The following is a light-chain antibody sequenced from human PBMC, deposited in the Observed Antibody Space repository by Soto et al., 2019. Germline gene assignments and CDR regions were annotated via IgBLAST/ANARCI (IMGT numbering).Light chain of an antibody. J-gene: IGKJ5*01. CDR2: DAS. CDR1: QSVSSY. V-gene: IGKV3-11*01. Sequence: EIVMTQSPATLSVSPGERATLSCRASQSVSSYLAWYQQKPGQAPRLLIYDASNRATGIPDRFSGSGSGTDFTLTISSLEPEDFAVYYCQQRSNFITFGQGTRLEIK. CDR3: QQRSNFIT.